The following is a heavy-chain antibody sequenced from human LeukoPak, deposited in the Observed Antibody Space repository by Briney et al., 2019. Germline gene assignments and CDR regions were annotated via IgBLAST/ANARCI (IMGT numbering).Heavy chain of an antibody. CDR3: ARTSYTSSWGF. Sequence: SETLSLTCTVSGGSISSSDYYWGWIRQPPGKGLVWIGSIYYSGSTYYNPSLKSRVTISVDTSKNQFSLKLSSVTAADTAVYYCARTSYTSSWGFWGQGTLVTVSS. V-gene: IGHV4-39*01. J-gene: IGHJ4*02. D-gene: IGHD6-13*01. CDR2: IYYSGST. CDR1: GGSISSSDYY.